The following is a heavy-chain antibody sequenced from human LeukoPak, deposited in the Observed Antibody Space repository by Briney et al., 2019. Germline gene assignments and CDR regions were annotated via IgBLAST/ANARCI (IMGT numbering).Heavy chain of an antibody. CDR3: ARETRYIAVAGDAFDI. CDR2: ISGSGGST. V-gene: IGHV3-23*01. Sequence: GGSLRLSCAASGFTFSSYAMSWVRQAPGKGLEWVSAISGSGGSTYYADSVKGRFTISRDNSKNTLYLQMNSLRAEDTAVYYCARETRYIAVAGDAFDIWGQGTMVTVSS. D-gene: IGHD6-19*01. CDR1: GFTFSSYA. J-gene: IGHJ3*02.